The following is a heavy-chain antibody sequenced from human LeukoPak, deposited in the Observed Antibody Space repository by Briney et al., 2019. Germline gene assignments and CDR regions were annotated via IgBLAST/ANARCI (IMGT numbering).Heavy chain of an antibody. CDR2: IYYSGST. CDR1: GGSISSSNYY. D-gene: IGHD5-18*01. Sequence: SETLSLTCTVSGGSISSSNYYWGWIRQPPGKGLEWIGSIYYSGSTYYNPSLKSRVTISVDTSKNQFSLKLSSVTAADTTVYYCASQTGYSYGSLYYFDYWGRGTLVTVSS. CDR3: ASQTGYSYGSLYYFDY. J-gene: IGHJ4*02. V-gene: IGHV4-39*01.